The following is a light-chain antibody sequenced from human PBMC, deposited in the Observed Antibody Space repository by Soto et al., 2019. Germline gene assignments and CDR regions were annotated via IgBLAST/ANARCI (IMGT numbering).Light chain of an antibody. V-gene: IGLV2-8*01. CDR3: SSHGGSNIPYV. Sequence: QSALTQPPYASGSPGQSVAISCTGTSSDIGGYNFVSWYQQHPGKAPKLMIYEVTKRPSGVPDRFSGSKSGNTATLIVSGLQAEDAADYYCSSHGGSNIPYVFGPGTKLTVL. CDR2: EVT. CDR1: SSDIGGYNF. J-gene: IGLJ1*01.